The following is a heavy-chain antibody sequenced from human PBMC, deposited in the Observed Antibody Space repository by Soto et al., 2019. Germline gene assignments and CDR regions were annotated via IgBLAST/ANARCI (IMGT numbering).Heavy chain of an antibody. D-gene: IGHD2-21*02. Sequence: SETLSLTCTVSGGSISRYYWSWIRQPPGKGLEWIGYMYNTGSTVYNPSFKSRVTISVDTSKNQFSLKLNSVTAADTAVYYCARDLWGYCGTDCYPMDVWGQGTTVTVSS. V-gene: IGHV4-59*01. CDR1: GGSISRYY. CDR2: MYNTGST. J-gene: IGHJ6*02. CDR3: ARDLWGYCGTDCYPMDV.